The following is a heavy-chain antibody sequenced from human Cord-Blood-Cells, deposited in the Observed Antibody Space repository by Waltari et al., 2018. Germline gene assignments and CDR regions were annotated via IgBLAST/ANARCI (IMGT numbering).Heavy chain of an antibody. Sequence: QVQLVQSGAEVKKPGASVKVSCKASGYTFTSYAMHWVRQAPGQRLEWMGWINAGNGNTKYSQKFQGRVTITRDTSASTAYMELSSLRSEDTAVYYCARSFSYGDYDVYYYYGMDVWGQGTTVTVSS. V-gene: IGHV1-3*01. D-gene: IGHD4-17*01. CDR3: ARSFSYGDYDVYYYYGMDV. CDR2: INAGNGNT. CDR1: GYTFTSYA. J-gene: IGHJ6*02.